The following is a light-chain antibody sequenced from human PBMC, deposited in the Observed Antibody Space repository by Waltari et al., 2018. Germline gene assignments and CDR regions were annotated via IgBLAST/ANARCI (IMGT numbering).Light chain of an antibody. CDR1: SSNIGAGFD. Sequence: QSVLTQPPSVSGAPGQRVTISCTGSSSNIGAGFDVPWYQQLPGAAPKLLIYGNTNRPSGVPDRISGSKSGTSASLAITGLQAEDEADYYCQSFDNSLRRSVIFGGGTKLTVL. CDR3: QSFDNSLRRSVI. CDR2: GNT. V-gene: IGLV1-40*01. J-gene: IGLJ2*01.